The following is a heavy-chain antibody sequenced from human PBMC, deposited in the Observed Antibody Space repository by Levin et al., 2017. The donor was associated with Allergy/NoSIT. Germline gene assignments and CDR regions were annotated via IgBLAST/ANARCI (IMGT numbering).Heavy chain of an antibody. CDR2: IWYDGINK. V-gene: IGHV3-33*01. CDR1: GFTFSNYG. D-gene: IGHD3-9*01. J-gene: IGHJ6*03. CDR3: ARDTRYFDWLVSDYYYYYYMDG. Sequence: GESLKISCAASGFTFSNYGMHWVRQAPGKGLEWVAVIWYDGINKYYADSVKGRFTISRDNSKNTLYLQMNSLRAEDTAVYYCARDTRYFDWLVSDYYYYYYMDGWGKGTTVTVSS.